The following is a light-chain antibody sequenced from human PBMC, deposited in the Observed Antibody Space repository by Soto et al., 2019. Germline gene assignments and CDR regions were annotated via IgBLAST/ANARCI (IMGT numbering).Light chain of an antibody. CDR2: QDT. Sequence: SSELTRPPSMSVSPGQTATIACSGDKLGDKYVCWYQQKSGESPILVIYQDTKRPSGIPERFSGSNSGSTATLTISGTQSIDEADYYCQAWDGGTVVFGGGTKVTVL. J-gene: IGLJ2*01. V-gene: IGLV3-1*01. CDR1: KLGDKY. CDR3: QAWDGGTVV.